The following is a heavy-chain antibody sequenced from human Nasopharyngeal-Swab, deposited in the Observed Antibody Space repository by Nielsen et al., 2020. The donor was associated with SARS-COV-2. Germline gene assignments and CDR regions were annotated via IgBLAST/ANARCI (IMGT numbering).Heavy chain of an antibody. V-gene: IGHV1-46*01. CDR3: ARTDVGSNGAFDI. J-gene: IGHJ3*02. Sequence: ASVKVSCKASGYTITNYAMNWVRQAPGQGLEWMGIINPSAGSTSFAQKFQGRVTITRDTSTTTVYMEVTSLRSEDTAVYYCARTDVGSNGAFDIWGQGTLVTVSS. CDR2: INPSAGST. D-gene: IGHD1-26*01. CDR1: GYTITNYA.